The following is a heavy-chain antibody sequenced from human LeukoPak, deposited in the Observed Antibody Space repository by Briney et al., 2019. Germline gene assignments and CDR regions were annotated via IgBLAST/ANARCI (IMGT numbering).Heavy chain of an antibody. Sequence: GGSLILSCAASGFTFTNYTMHWLRQAPGKGLEWVSAINVDSRYIYYADSVKGRFTISRDNSKNTLYLQMNSLRAEDTAVYYCARAASVAGTYALNHWGQGTLVTVSS. CDR2: INVDSRYI. J-gene: IGHJ4*02. V-gene: IGHV3-21*01. CDR3: ARAASVAGTYALNH. D-gene: IGHD6-19*01. CDR1: GFTFTNYT.